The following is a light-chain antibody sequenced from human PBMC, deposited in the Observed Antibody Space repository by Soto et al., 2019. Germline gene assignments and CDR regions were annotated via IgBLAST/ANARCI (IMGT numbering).Light chain of an antibody. CDR3: LQYNNWPPYT. Sequence: MVMTQSPAPLSLSPGERATLSCRARQSVSSNLAWYQQKPGQAPRLLIYGASTRATGVPARFSGSVSGTEFTLTSSSLHSEDFAVYYCLQYNNWPPYTCGQGTKLEIK. CDR2: GAS. V-gene: IGKV3-15*01. CDR1: QSVSSN. J-gene: IGKJ2*01.